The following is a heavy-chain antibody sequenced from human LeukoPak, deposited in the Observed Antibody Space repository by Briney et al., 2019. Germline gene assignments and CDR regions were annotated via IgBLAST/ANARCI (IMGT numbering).Heavy chain of an antibody. D-gene: IGHD3-3*01. CDR1: GDSSSNSIYY. Sequence: SETLSLTCTVSGDSSSNSIYYWGWIRQPPGKGLEWVGSIDYSGRTYYNPSLKSRATISIDTSKNQFSLKLNSVTAADTAVYYCARTNTIFGVVSDYWGQGTLVTVSS. CDR3: ARTNTIFGVVSDY. CDR2: IDYSGRT. V-gene: IGHV4-39*07. J-gene: IGHJ4*02.